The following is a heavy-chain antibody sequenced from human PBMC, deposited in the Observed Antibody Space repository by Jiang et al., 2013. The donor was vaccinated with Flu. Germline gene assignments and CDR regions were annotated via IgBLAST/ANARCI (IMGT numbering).Heavy chain of an antibody. J-gene: IGHJ4*02. CDR3: AKDRYRSSWGYFDY. V-gene: IGHV3-9*01. CDR2: TSWNSGRI. CDR1: GFTFDDYA. D-gene: IGHD6-13*01. Sequence: VQLVESGGGLVQPGRSLRLSCVASGFTFDDYAMHWVRQAPGKGLEWVSGTSWNSGRIDYADSVKGRFTISRDNAKNSLYLQMNSLRAEDTALYYCAKDRYRSSWGYFDYWGQGILVTVSS.